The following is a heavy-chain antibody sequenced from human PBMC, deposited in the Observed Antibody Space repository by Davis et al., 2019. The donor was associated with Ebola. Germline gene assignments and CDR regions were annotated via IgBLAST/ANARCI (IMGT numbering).Heavy chain of an antibody. Sequence: ASVMISCKASGYTFTNYYMHWVRQAPGQGLEWMGMINPHDVRTIYAQKFQGRVTVTRDTSTTTVYMDLSSLRSEDTALYYCTTPGGQDSGYDVFDIWGQGTMVTVSS. J-gene: IGHJ3*02. CDR3: TTPGGQDSGYDVFDI. CDR2: INPHDVRT. CDR1: GYTFTNYY. D-gene: IGHD5-12*01. V-gene: IGHV1-46*03.